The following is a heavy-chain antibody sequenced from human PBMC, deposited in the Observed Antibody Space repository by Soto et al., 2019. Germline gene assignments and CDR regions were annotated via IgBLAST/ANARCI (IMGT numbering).Heavy chain of an antibody. CDR1: GGSIISNNW. CDR2: IFHSGGT. V-gene: IGHV4-4*02. Sequence: QVQLHESGPGLVQPSGTLSLTCAVSGGSIISNNWWTWVRQPPGKGLEWIGEIFHSGGTNYNPSLRGRVTMSIDKSAHRFSLKLTSMTAADTAVYYCTRDRGAGTFTGYDYWGQGLLVTVSS. CDR3: TRDRGAGTFTGYDY. J-gene: IGHJ4*02. D-gene: IGHD6-19*01.